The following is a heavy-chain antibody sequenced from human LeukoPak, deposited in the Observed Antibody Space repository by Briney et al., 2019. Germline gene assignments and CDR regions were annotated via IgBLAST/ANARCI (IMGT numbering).Heavy chain of an antibody. D-gene: IGHD4-17*01. V-gene: IGHV3-30*02. J-gene: IGHJ6*03. CDR3: ARTPYGDYILDYYYYMDV. CDR1: GFTFSYYG. CDR2: IRYSARDK. Sequence: GGSLRLSCVASGFTFSYYGMHCVRQAPGKGLECVAFIRYSARDKYYADSVKGRFTISRDNSKNTLYLQMNSLRVEDTAVYHCARTPYGDYILDYYYYMDVWGEGTTVT.